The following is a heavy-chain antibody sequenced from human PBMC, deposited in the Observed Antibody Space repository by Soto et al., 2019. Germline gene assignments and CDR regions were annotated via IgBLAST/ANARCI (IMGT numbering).Heavy chain of an antibody. V-gene: IGHV1-69*01. D-gene: IGHD1-26*01. J-gene: IGHJ4*02. Sequence: QVQLVQSGAEVKKPGSSVTVSCKASGGTFSSYSIHWVRQAPGQGLEWMGEIIPIFGTANYAQKFQVRVTIAADEYTSTAYMALSSLRSEDKAVYYCARAGGRHSGGIDYWGQGTLVTVSS. CDR3: ARAGGRHSGGIDY. CDR2: IIPIFGTA. CDR1: GGTFSSYS.